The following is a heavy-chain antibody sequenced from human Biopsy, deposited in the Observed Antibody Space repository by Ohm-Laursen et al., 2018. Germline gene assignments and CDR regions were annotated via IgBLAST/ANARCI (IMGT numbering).Heavy chain of an antibody. J-gene: IGHJ1*01. D-gene: IGHD2-15*01. CDR2: INPHSGTT. CDR3: AKGQDLRGGAEYFQH. V-gene: IGHV1-2*02. Sequence: GASVKVSCKASGYTFTGQYLHWVRQVPGQGLEWMGWINPHSGTTKFAQDFQGRVTMTRDTSITTAYMELRRLRPDGTAVYYCAKGQDLRGGAEYFQHWGQGALVTVSS. CDR1: GYTFTGQY.